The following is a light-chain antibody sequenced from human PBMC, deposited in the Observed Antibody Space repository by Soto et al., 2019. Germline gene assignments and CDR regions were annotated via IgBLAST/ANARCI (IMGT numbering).Light chain of an antibody. CDR1: SSNIGSNY. CDR3: AAWDDSLRAPV. CDR2: RDD. V-gene: IGLV1-47*01. J-gene: IGLJ2*01. Sequence: QSVLTQPPSASATPGQRITISCFGSSSNIGSNYGYWYQQLPGTAPKLLISRDDERPSGVPDRFSGSKSGTSASLAISGVRSEDEADYFCAAWDDSLRAPVFGGGTKLT.